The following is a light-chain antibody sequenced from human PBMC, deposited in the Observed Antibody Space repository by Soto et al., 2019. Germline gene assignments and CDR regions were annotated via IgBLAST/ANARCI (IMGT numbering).Light chain of an antibody. CDR2: GAS. CDR1: QSVSSN. Sequence: EIVLTQSPATLSLSPGGGATLSCRASQSVSSNLAWYQQKPGQAPRLLIYGASTRATGIPARFSGSGSGTEFTLTFSSLQSEDFAVYYCQQYNNWPRTFGQGTKVDIK. CDR3: QQYNNWPRT. V-gene: IGKV3-15*01. J-gene: IGKJ1*01.